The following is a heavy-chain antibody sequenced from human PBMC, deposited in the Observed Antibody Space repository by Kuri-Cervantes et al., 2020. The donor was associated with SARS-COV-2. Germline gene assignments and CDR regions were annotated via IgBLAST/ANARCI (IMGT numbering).Heavy chain of an antibody. Sequence: GESLKISCATSGFTFSSYLMSWVRQAPGKGLYWISTISSSGGSKYYADSMKGRFTISRDNSKNTLYLQMNNLRAEDTAVYYCAKEAQPPYYYRSSGYYSDYWGRGTLVTVSS. V-gene: IGHV3-23*01. CDR3: AKEAQPPYYYRSSGYYSDY. J-gene: IGHJ4*02. CDR1: GFTFSSYL. D-gene: IGHD3-22*01. CDR2: ISSSGGSK.